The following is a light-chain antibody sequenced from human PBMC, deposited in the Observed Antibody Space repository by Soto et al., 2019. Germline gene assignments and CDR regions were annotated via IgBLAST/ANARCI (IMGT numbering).Light chain of an antibody. CDR2: EVS. CDR3: CSNTNRASYV. J-gene: IGLJ1*01. Sequence: QSVLAQPASVSGSPGQSITISCTGTSSDVGRYNYVSWYQQHPGKAPKLMIHEVSYRPSGVSSRFSGSKSGNTASLTISGLQAEEGAESHCCSNTNRASYVLGTGTKVPGL. V-gene: IGLV2-14*01. CDR1: SSDVGRYNY.